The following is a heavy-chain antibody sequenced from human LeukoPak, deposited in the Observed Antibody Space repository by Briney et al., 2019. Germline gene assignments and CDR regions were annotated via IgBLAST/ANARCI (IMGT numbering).Heavy chain of an antibody. Sequence: PSETLSLTCTVSVGSISSYYWSWIRQPPGKGLEWIGYIYYSGTTNYNPSLKSRVSMSVDTSKNQFSLKLSSVTAADTAVYYCARGRKYISGYRVTELGSGYSDYWGQGTLVTVSS. CDR3: ARGRKYISGYRVTELGSGYSDY. J-gene: IGHJ4*02. CDR1: VGSISSYY. D-gene: IGHD5-18*01. V-gene: IGHV4-59*01. CDR2: IYYSGTT.